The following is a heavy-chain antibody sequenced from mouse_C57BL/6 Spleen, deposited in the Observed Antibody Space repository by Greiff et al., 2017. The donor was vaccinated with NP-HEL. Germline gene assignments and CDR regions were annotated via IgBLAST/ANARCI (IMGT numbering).Heavy chain of an antibody. Sequence: EESGPGLVKPSQSLSLTCSVTGYSITSGYYWNWIRQFPGNKLEWMGYISYDGSNNYNPSLKNRISITRDTSKNQFFLKLNSVTTEDTATYYCARGIYYGSSPVAYWGQGTLVTVSA. J-gene: IGHJ3*01. D-gene: IGHD1-1*01. CDR2: ISYDGSN. CDR3: ARGIYYGSSPVAY. CDR1: GYSITSGYY. V-gene: IGHV3-6*01.